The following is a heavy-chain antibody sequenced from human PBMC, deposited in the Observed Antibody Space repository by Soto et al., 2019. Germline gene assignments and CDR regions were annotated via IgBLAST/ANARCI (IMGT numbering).Heavy chain of an antibody. D-gene: IGHD6-13*01. Sequence: PGGSLRLSCAASGFTFSNHAMSWVRQAPGKGLEWVSAISGSGSSTYYADSVKGRFTISRDNSKNTLYLQMNSLRAEDTAVYYCAKDSSSWYFDEYNWFDPWGQGTLVTVSS. CDR1: GFTFSNHA. CDR3: AKDSSSWYFDEYNWFDP. J-gene: IGHJ5*02. V-gene: IGHV3-23*01. CDR2: ISGSGSST.